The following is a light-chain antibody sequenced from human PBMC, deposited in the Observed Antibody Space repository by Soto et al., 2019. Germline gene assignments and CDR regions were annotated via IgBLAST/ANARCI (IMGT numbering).Light chain of an antibody. CDR2: DVS. CDR3: SSYTSSSTPLGV. CDR1: SSDVGGYND. J-gene: IGLJ3*02. Sequence: QSALTQPASVSWSPGQSITISCTGTSSDVGGYNDVSWYQQHPGKAPKLMIYDVSNRPSGVSNRFSGSKSGNTASLTISGLQAEDEADYYCSSYTSSSTPLGVFGGGTQLTVL. V-gene: IGLV2-14*01.